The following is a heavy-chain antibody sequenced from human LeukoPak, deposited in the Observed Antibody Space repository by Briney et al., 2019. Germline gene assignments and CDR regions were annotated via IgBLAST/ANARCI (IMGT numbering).Heavy chain of an antibody. CDR3: ARRPYSSCNWFDP. J-gene: IGHJ5*02. CDR1: GGTFSSYA. Sequence: SVKVSCKASGGTFSSYAISWVRQAPGQGLEWMGGIIPIFGTANYAQKFQGRVTITTDESTSTAYMELSSLRSEDTAVYYCARRPYSSCNWFDPWGQGTLVTVSS. V-gene: IGHV1-69*05. CDR2: IIPIFGTA. D-gene: IGHD6-6*01.